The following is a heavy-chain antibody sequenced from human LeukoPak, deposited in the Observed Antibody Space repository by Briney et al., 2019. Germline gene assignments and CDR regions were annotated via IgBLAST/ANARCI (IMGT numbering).Heavy chain of an antibody. Sequence: PGRSLRLSCAASGFTFSSYAMHWVRQAPGKGLEWVAVISYDGSNKYYADSVKGRFTISRDNSKNTLYLQMNSLRAEDTAVYYCARDRGRYYVWYYFDYWGQGTRVTVSS. V-gene: IGHV3-30-3*01. CDR3: ARDRGRYYVWYYFDY. CDR2: ISYDGSNK. CDR1: GFTFSSYA. J-gene: IGHJ4*02. D-gene: IGHD1-26*01.